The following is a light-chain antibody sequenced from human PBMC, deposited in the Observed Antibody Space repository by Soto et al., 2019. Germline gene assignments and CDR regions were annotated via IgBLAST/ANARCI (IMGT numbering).Light chain of an antibody. CDR1: FSNIGAGYD. J-gene: IGLJ2*01. V-gene: IGLV1-40*01. Sequence: QSVLTQPPSVSGAPGQRVTISCTGSFSNIGAGYDVHWYQQLPGTAPKLLIYGNSNRPSGVPDRFSGSKSGTSASLAITGLQADDEADYYCQSYDSSLSGVVFGGGTKLTVL. CDR2: GNS. CDR3: QSYDSSLSGVV.